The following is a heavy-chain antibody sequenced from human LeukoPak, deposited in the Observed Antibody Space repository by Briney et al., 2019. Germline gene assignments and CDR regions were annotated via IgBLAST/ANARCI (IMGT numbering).Heavy chain of an antibody. Sequence: GRSLRLSCAASGFTFSSYGMHWVRQAPGKGLEWVAVISYDGSNKYYADSVKGRFTISRDNSKNTLYLQMNSLRAEDTAMYYCAREGLYDSSGYKDYWGQGTLVTVSS. CDR2: ISYDGSNK. V-gene: IGHV3-30*03. CDR1: GFTFSSYG. CDR3: AREGLYDSSGYKDY. D-gene: IGHD3-22*01. J-gene: IGHJ4*02.